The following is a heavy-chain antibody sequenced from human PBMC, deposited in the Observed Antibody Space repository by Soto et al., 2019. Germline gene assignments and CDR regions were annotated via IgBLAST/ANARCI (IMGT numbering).Heavy chain of an antibody. V-gene: IGHV4-34*01. Sequence: PSQTLSLPCAVSGGSFSGYYWSGIRQPPGKGLEWIGEINHSGSTNYNPSLKSRVTISVDTSKNQFSLKLSSVTAADPAVYYCARGLLYKKKFVFLMALPLRNSFHLRGQATLVTVS. CDR3: ARGLLYKKKFVFLMALPLRNSFHL. CDR2: INHSGST. J-gene: IGHJ5*02. D-gene: IGHD3-16*02. CDR1: GGSFSGYY.